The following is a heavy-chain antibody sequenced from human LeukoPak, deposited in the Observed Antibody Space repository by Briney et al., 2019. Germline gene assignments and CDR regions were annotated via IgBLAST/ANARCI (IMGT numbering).Heavy chain of an antibody. CDR3: VNYPLLGYCSGGSCNPFDP. CDR2: ISSNGGST. V-gene: IGHV3-64D*09. CDR1: GFTFSSYA. D-gene: IGHD2-15*01. Sequence: AGGSLRLSCSASGFTFSSYAMHWVRQAPGKGLEYVSAISSNGGSTYYADSVKGRFTISRDNSKNTLYPQMSSLRAEDTAVYYCVNYPLLGYCSGGSCNPFDPWGQGTLVTVSS. J-gene: IGHJ5*02.